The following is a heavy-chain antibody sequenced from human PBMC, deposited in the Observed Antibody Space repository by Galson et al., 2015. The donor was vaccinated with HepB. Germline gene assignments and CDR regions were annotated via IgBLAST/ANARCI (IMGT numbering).Heavy chain of an antibody. J-gene: IGHJ3*02. V-gene: IGHV3-7*01. CDR2: IKQDGSEK. Sequence: LRLSCAASGFTFSSYWMSWVRQAPGKGLEWVANIKQDGSEKYYVDSVKGRFTISRDNAKNSLYLQMNSLRAEDTAVYYCARLPYYYDSSGPIDIWGQGTMVTVSS. CDR3: ARLPYYYDSSGPIDI. CDR1: GFTFSSYW. D-gene: IGHD3-22*01.